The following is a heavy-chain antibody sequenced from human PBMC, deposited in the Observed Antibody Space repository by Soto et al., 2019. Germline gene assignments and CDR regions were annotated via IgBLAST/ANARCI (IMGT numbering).Heavy chain of an antibody. CDR3: GGDWLVAAGAHDAFDI. J-gene: IGHJ3*02. Sequence: GGSLRLSCAASGFTFSSYGMHWVRQAPGKGLEWVAVIWYNGSRKYYADSVKGRYTISRENSKKTLYLQMNSLRVEDEAAYYCGGDWLVAAGAHDAFDIWGQGTMVTVSS. D-gene: IGHD5-12*01. V-gene: IGHV3-33*01. CDR2: IWYNGSRK. CDR1: GFTFSSYG.